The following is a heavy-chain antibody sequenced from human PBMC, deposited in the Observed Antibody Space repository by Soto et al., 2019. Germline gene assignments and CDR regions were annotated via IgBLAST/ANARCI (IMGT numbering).Heavy chain of an antibody. CDR2: ISAYNGNT. D-gene: IGHD6-6*01. CDR3: ARDTIAARPLGPPDDY. CDR1: GYTFTSYG. J-gene: IGHJ4*02. Sequence: GASVKVSCKASGYTFTSYGISWVRQAPGQGLGWMGWISAYNGNTNYAQKLQGRVTMTTDTSTSTAYMELRSLRSDDTAVYYCARDTIAARPLGPPDDYWGQGTLVTVSS. V-gene: IGHV1-18*01.